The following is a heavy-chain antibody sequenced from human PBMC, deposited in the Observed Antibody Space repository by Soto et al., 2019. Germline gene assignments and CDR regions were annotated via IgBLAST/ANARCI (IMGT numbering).Heavy chain of an antibody. J-gene: IGHJ5*02. D-gene: IGHD6-13*01. Sequence: PGGSLRLSCAASGFTFSTYSMNWVRQAPGEGLEWIAYISLGSSTIFYADSVKGRFTISRDDAKNSLYLQMNSLRDEDTSVYYCARDNGIAGSFDPWGQGTLVTVSS. CDR3: ARDNGIAGSFDP. CDR1: GFTFSTYS. CDR2: ISLGSSTI. V-gene: IGHV3-48*02.